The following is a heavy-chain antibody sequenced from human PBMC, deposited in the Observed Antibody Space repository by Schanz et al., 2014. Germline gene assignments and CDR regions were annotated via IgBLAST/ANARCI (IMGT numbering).Heavy chain of an antibody. CDR2: VIPSLGLA. CDR1: GGTFSSFG. V-gene: IGHV1-69*04. J-gene: IGHJ4*02. Sequence: VQLEQSGAEVKKPGSSVKVSCKASGGTFSSFGINWVRQAPGQGLEWMGMVIPSLGLAKYEQKFQGKVTISADTSTTTAYMEMSGLRSEVTAVYYCARDRLECGAECYSVEVFEIWGQGTLVIVSS. CDR3: ARDRLECGAECYSVEVFEI. D-gene: IGHD2-21*01.